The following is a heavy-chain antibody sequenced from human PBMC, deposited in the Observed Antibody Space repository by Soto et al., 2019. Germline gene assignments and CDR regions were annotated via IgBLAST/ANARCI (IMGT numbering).Heavy chain of an antibody. CDR3: ARCLVSAYGSGSYAALDL. CDR2: ISTRGSYI. D-gene: IGHD3-10*01. Sequence: EVQLVESGGGLVEPGGSLRLSCPASGFTFSKYNINWVRQAPGKGLEWVSSISTRGSYIFYADSVKGRFTIYRDNSKNSVILQMTSLRAEDTAVYYCARCLVSAYGSGSYAALDLWGQGPLVTVSS. CDR1: GFTFSKYN. V-gene: IGHV3-21*04. J-gene: IGHJ5*02.